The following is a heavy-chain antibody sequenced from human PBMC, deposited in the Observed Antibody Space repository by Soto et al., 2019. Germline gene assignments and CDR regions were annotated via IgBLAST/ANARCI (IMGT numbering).Heavy chain of an antibody. CDR3: ARGQEGVVATH. D-gene: IGHD5-12*01. V-gene: IGHV4-34*01. Sequence: QVQLQQWGAGLLKPSETLSLNCAVNGGSLSGYYWSWIRQPPGKGLEWIGEIKDGGRTNYSPSLESRATLSSDTSNHQFSLRLYSVTAADTGVYYCARGQEGVVATHWDQGTLVTVSS. CDR2: IKDGGRT. CDR1: GGSLSGYY. J-gene: IGHJ4*02.